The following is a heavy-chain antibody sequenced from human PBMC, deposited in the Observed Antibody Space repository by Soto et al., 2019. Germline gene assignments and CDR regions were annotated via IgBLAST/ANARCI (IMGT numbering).Heavy chain of an antibody. V-gene: IGHV3-48*02. CDR3: ARAPGGGNSASYYYGMDV. Sequence: EVQLEESGGGLVQPGGSLRLSCAASGFTFSSYDMNWVRQAPGKGLEWVSYISTSSSTIYYADSVKGRFTISRDNAKNSLYLQMNSLRDEDTTVYYGARAPGGGNSASYYYGMDVWGQGTTVTVSS. CDR1: GFTFSSYD. CDR2: ISTSSSTI. D-gene: IGHD2-21*02. J-gene: IGHJ6*02.